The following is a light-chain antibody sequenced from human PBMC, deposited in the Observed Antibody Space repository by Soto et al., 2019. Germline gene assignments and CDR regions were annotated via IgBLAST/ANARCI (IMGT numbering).Light chain of an antibody. V-gene: IGKV1-5*03. CDR3: QHYDSYPYT. CDR1: QDVSQW. Sequence: DIHMTQSPSTLSASVGDTVTITCRASQDVSQWLAWYQERPGKPPKLLIYKASSLERGVPSRFRGRGSETEFTLTIRDLQPDVFATYYCQHYDSYPYTFGQGTRLEIK. J-gene: IGKJ2*01. CDR2: KAS.